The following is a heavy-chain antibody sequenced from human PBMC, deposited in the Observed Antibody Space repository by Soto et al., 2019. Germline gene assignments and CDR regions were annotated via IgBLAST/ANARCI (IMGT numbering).Heavy chain of an antibody. J-gene: IGHJ5*02. CDR1: GGSISSYASF. D-gene: IGHD2-15*01. V-gene: IGHV4-31*03. CDR3: ARGGASSKWFDP. Sequence: QVQLQESGPGLVKPSQTLSLTCTVSGGSISSYASFWSWIRQLPGKGPEWIAFISYSGTTSYNPALRRRATISAATSKSQFSLNLTSVTAADTAVYYCARGGASSKWFDPWGQGTLVTVSS. CDR2: ISYSGTT.